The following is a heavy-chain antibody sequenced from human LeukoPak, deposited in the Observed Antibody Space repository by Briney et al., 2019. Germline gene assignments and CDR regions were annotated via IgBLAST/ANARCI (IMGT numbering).Heavy chain of an antibody. D-gene: IGHD3-10*01. CDR2: ISYDGSNK. CDR1: GFTFSSYG. J-gene: IGHJ4*02. CDR3: AKGSELQIDY. V-gene: IGHV3-30*18. Sequence: GGSLRLSCAASGFTFSSYGMHWVRQAPGKGLEWVAVISYDGSNKYYADSVKGRFTISRDKSKNTLYLQMNSLRAEDTAVYYCAKGSELQIDYWGQGTLVTVSS.